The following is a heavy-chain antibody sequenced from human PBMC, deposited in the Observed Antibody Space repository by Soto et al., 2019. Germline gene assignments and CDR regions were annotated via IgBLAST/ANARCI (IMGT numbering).Heavy chain of an antibody. V-gene: IGHV3-7*04. D-gene: IGHD3-22*01. CDR3: ARHDYYDSSGSSYYGMDV. CDR2: IKQDGSQK. J-gene: IGHJ6*02. CDR1: GFTFSGSA. Sequence: GGSLRLSCAASGFTFSGSAMHWVRQASGKGLEWVANIKQDGSQKNYVDSVKGRVTISRDNAKNSLYLQMNSLRAEDTAVYYCARHDYYDSSGSSYYGMDVWGQGTTVTVSS.